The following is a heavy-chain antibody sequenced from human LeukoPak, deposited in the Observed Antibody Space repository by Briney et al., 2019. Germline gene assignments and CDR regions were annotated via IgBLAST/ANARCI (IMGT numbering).Heavy chain of an antibody. Sequence: GKSLRLSCAASGFTFSGYPIHWVRQAPGKGLEWVAVISYDGSNKYYADSVKGRFTISRDNSKNTLYLQMNSLRAEDTAVYYRARGQATTVHFDYWGQGTLVTVSS. J-gene: IGHJ4*02. CDR1: GFTFSGYP. V-gene: IGHV3-30-3*01. CDR3: ARGQATTVHFDY. D-gene: IGHD1-26*01. CDR2: ISYDGSNK.